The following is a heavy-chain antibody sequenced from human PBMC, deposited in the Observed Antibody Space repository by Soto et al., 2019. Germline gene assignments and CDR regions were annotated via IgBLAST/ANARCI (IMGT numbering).Heavy chain of an antibody. V-gene: IGHV3-53*01. CDR3: ARDRIEAAGTPRFNYYYGMDV. D-gene: IGHD6-13*01. Sequence: EVQLVESGGGLIQPGGSLRLSCAASGFTVSSTYMTWVRQAPGKGLEWVSVIYGGLTTSYADSVKGRFTISRDNSKNTVFLQMNSLRAEDTAVYCCARDRIEAAGTPRFNYYYGMDVWGQGTTVTVSS. J-gene: IGHJ6*02. CDR2: IYGGLTT. CDR1: GFTVSSTY.